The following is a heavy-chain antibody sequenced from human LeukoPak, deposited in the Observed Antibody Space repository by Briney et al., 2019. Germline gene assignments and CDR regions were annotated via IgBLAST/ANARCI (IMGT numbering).Heavy chain of an antibody. D-gene: IGHD3-10*01. Sequence: PSETLSLTCAVYGGSFSGYYWNWIRQPPGKGLEWIGEINHSGSTNYNPSLKSRVTISVDTSKNQFSLKLSSVTAADTAVYYCARPSRLQHYYGSGSYFVYWGQGTLVTVSS. CDR2: INHSGST. CDR1: GGSFSGYY. CDR3: ARPSRLQHYYGSGSYFVY. J-gene: IGHJ4*02. V-gene: IGHV4-34*01.